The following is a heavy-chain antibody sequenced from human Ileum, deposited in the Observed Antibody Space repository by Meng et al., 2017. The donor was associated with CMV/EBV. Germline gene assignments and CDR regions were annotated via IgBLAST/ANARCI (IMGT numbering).Heavy chain of an antibody. Sequence: LSWAASGFTFRSYWMHWVRQVPGKGLVWVARINTDGSRTNYADSVKGRFTISRDNAKNTVYLQMNSLRVDDTAMYYCVRDDSGCGDYWGQGTLVTVSS. V-gene: IGHV3-74*01. CDR1: GFTFRSYW. D-gene: IGHD3-22*01. J-gene: IGHJ4*02. CDR3: VRDDSGCGDY. CDR2: INTDGSRT.